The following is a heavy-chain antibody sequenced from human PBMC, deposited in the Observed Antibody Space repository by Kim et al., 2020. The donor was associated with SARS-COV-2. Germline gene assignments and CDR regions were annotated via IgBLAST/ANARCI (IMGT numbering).Heavy chain of an antibody. CDR2: IYYSCST. CDR1: VFSLRLGCSY. J-gene: IGHJ3*02. Sequence: SETLSLTCTFSVFSLRLGCSYLICIRQHPGKGLVWIGYIYYSCSTYSNPSLTRRVTLSVDTSNNQFSLKLSSVTAADTAVYYCARAGITMIVVVCAFDI. CDR3: ARAGITMIVVVCAFDI. D-gene: IGHD3-22*01. V-gene: IGHV4-31*03.